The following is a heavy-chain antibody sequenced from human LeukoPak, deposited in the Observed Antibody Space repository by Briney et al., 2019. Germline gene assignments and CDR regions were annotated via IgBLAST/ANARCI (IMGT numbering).Heavy chain of an antibody. CDR2: IRSDGSNR. CDR1: GFTFSSYG. V-gene: IGHV3-30*02. CDR3: ATPPRSSWYYFDY. Sequence: GGSLRLSCAASGFTFSSYGMHWVRQAPGKGLEWVAFIRSDGSNRQYADSVKGRFAISRDNSKNTLYLQMNSLRAEDTAVYYCATPPRSSWYYFDYWGQGTLVTVSS. J-gene: IGHJ4*02. D-gene: IGHD6-13*01.